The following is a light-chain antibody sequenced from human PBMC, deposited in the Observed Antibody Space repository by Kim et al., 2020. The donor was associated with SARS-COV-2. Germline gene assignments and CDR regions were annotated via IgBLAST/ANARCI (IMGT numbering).Light chain of an antibody. CDR3: NSRDSSGNHRVV. V-gene: IGLV3-19*01. CDR1: SLRSYY. Sequence: SSELTQDPAVSVALGQTVRITCQGDSLRSYYASWYQQKPGQAPVLVIYGKNNRPSGIPDRFSGSSSGNTASLTITGDQAEDEADYYCNSRDSSGNHRVVF. CDR2: GKN. J-gene: IGLJ2*01.